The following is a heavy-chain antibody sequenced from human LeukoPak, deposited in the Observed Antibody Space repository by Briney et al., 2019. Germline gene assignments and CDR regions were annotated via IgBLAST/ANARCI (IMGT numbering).Heavy chain of an antibody. V-gene: IGHV4-39*01. J-gene: IGHJ3*02. D-gene: IGHD5-12*01. CDR1: GGSISSSSYY. CDR2: IYYSGST. Sequence: PSETLSLTCTVSGGSISSSSYYWGWIRQPPGKGLEWIGSIYYSGSTYYNPSLKSRVTISVDTSKNQFSLKLSSVTAADTAVYYCARPTDGYDFSYAFDIWGQGTMVTVSS. CDR3: ARPTDGYDFSYAFDI.